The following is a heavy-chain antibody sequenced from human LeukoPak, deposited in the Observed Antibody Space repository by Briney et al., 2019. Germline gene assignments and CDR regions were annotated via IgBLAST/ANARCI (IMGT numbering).Heavy chain of an antibody. CDR2: ISPSTSTT. CDR1: GFPFSSYS. D-gene: IGHD2-21*02. Sequence: GGSLRLSCAASGFPFSSYSMSWVRQAPGKGLEWVSTISPSTSTTYFADSVKGRFTVSRDNSKNTLWLQMSSLRAEDTAIYYCAKVPSYCRGDCFSYWGQGTLVTVSS. V-gene: IGHV3-23*01. CDR3: AKVPSYCRGDCFSY. J-gene: IGHJ4*02.